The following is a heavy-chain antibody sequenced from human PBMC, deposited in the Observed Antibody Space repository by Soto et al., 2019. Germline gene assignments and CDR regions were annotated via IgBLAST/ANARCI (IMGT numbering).Heavy chain of an antibody. CDR1: GGSISSSSYY. J-gene: IGHJ6*02. CDR2: IYYSGST. Sequence: SETLSLTCTVSGGSISSSSYYWGWIRQPPGRGLEWIGSIYYSGSTYYNPSLKSRVTISVDTSKNQFSLKLSSVTAADTAVYYCARQPTGDFWSGYPLVYYYYGMDVWGQGTTVTVSS. CDR3: ARQPTGDFWSGYPLVYYYYGMDV. V-gene: IGHV4-39*01. D-gene: IGHD3-3*01.